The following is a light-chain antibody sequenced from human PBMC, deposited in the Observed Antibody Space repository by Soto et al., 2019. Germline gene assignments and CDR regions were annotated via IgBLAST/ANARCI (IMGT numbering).Light chain of an antibody. CDR3: QQYSKWPRT. CDR2: GAS. V-gene: IGKV3-15*01. J-gene: IGKJ1*01. CDR1: QSVTSN. Sequence: EIVMTHSPATLSVSPCGRATLSFRASQSVTSNLAWYQQKPGQAPRLLIYGASTRATDIPARFSGSGSGTEFTLTISSLQSEDFAVYYCQQYSKWPRTFGQGTKVDI.